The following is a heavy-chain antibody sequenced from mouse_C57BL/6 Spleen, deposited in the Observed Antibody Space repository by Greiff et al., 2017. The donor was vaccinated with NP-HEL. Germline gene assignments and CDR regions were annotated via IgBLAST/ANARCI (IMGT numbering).Heavy chain of an antibody. CDR1: GYTFTGYW. CDR2: ILPGSGST. V-gene: IGHV1-9*01. CDR3: ARQLRDGNAMDY. D-gene: IGHD3-2*02. Sequence: QVQLQQSGAELMKPGASVKLSCTATGYTFTGYWIEWVKQRPGHGLEWVGEILPGSGSTNYNEKFKGKATYTADTSTNADYMQLSSMTTEDSAIEDCARQLRDGNAMDYWGQGTSVTVSS. J-gene: IGHJ4*01.